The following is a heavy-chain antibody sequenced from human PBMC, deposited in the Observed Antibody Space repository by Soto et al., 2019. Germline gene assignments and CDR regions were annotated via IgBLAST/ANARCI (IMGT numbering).Heavy chain of an antibody. Sequence: QVQLQESGPGLVNTSETLTLTCTVSGGSVNKGNYYWSWIRQPPGKGLLWIGHIYYSSSTNYNPSLKSRVIISRDTSKTQLSLKKSFVISSDTAVCFCARDPGVVLSSMWFAPWCQGALV. CDR3: ARDPGVVLSSMWFAP. J-gene: IGHJ5*02. V-gene: IGHV4-61*01. CDR2: IYYSSST. D-gene: IGHD2-15*01. CDR1: GGSVNKGNYY.